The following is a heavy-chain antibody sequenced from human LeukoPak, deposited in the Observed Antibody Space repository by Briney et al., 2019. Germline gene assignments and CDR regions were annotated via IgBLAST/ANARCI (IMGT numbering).Heavy chain of an antibody. CDR1: GGSISSYY. Sequence: SETLSLTCTVSGGSISSYYWGWIRQPPGKGLEWIGSIFHSGSSYYNPSLKSRVTISVDTSKNQFSLKLTSVTAADTAVYYCAREMTTVSFDYWGQGTLVTVSS. J-gene: IGHJ4*02. D-gene: IGHD4-11*01. V-gene: IGHV4-38-2*02. CDR3: AREMTTVSFDY. CDR2: IFHSGSS.